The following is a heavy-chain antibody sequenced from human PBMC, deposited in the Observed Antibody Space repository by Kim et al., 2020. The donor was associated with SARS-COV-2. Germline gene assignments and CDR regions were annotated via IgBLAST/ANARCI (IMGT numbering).Heavy chain of an antibody. Sequence: SVKVSCKASGGTFSSYAISWVRQAPGQGLEWMGRIIPILGIANYAQKFQGRVTITADKSTSTAYMELSSLRSEDTAVYYCARQVVPAANPDYWGQGTLVTVSS. CDR3: ARQVVPAANPDY. V-gene: IGHV1-69*04. D-gene: IGHD2-2*01. CDR1: GGTFSSYA. CDR2: IIPILGIA. J-gene: IGHJ4*02.